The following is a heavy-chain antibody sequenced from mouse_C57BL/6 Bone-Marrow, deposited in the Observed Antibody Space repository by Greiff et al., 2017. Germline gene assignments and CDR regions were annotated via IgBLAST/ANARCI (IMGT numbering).Heavy chain of an antibody. CDR1: GYTFTDYE. CDR2: IDPETGGT. V-gene: IGHV1-15*01. D-gene: IGHD1-1*01. Sequence: VQLQQSGAELVRPGASVTLSCKASGYTFTDYEMHWVKQTPVHGLEWIGAIDPETGGTAYNQKFKGKDILTADKSSSTAYMELRSLTSEDSAVYYCTRKVTTDYFDYWGQGTTLTVSS. CDR3: TRKVTTDYFDY. J-gene: IGHJ2*01.